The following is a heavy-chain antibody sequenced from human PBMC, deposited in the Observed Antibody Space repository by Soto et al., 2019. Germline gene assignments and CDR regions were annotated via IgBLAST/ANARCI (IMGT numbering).Heavy chain of an antibody. Sequence: ASVKVSCKASGGTFSRYPISWVRQAPGQGLEWVGGIIPIFDTVNYAQKFQGRVTITADRSTSTAYMELNSLRSEDTAMYYCARDCVGITVADPIYYYAMDVWGQGTTVTVSS. CDR3: ARDCVGITVADPIYYYAMDV. CDR1: GGTFSRYP. V-gene: IGHV1-69*06. D-gene: IGHD6-19*01. J-gene: IGHJ6*02. CDR2: IIPIFDTV.